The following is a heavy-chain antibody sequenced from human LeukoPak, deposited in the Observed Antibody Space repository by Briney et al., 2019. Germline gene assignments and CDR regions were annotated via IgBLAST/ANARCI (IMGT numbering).Heavy chain of an antibody. Sequence: GGSLRLSCAASGFTFSSYAMSWVRQAPGKGLEWVSAISGSGGSTYYADSVKGRFTISRDNSKNTLCLQMNSLRAEDTAVYYCAKVGYFDWLFEHDYWGQGTLVTVSS. CDR3: AKVGYFDWLFEHDY. CDR2: ISGSGGST. J-gene: IGHJ4*02. D-gene: IGHD3-9*01. V-gene: IGHV3-23*01. CDR1: GFTFSSYA.